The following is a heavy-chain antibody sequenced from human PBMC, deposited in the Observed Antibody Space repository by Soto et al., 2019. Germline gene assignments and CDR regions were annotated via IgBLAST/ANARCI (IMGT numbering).Heavy chain of an antibody. CDR3: ARDVGSYDILTGYPYYMDV. D-gene: IGHD3-9*01. CDR2: IKQDGSEK. J-gene: IGHJ6*03. CDR1: GFTFSSYW. Sequence: PGGSLRLSCAASGFTFSSYWMSWVRQAPWKGLEWVANIKQDGSEKYYVDSVKGRFTISRDNAKNSLYLQMNSLRAEDTAVYYCARDVGSYDILTGYPYYMDVWGKGTTVTVSS. V-gene: IGHV3-7*01.